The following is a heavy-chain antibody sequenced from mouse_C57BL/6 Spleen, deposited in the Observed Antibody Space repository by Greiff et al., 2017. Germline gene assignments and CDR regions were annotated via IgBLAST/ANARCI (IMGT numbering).Heavy chain of an antibody. J-gene: IGHJ3*01. V-gene: IGHV7-3*01. D-gene: IGHD1-1*01. CDR2: ISNKDNGYTT. CDR3: ASDYCSSSYPAY. Sequence: EVKLVESGGGLVQPGGSLSLSCAASGFTFTDYYMSWVRQPPGKALEWFGFISNKDNGYTTDYSASVKGRFTISRDNSQSILYLQMHALRASDSATYDCASDYCSSSYPAYWGQGTLVTVSA. CDR1: GFTFTDYY.